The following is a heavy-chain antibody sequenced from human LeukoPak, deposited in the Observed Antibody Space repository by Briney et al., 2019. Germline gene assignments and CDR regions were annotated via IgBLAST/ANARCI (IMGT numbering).Heavy chain of an antibody. J-gene: IGHJ6*02. CDR3: ARDHPYNWNGGVYYGMDV. D-gene: IGHD1-1*01. V-gene: IGHV3-23*01. CDR2: ISGSGGST. CDR1: GFTFSSYA. Sequence: PGGSLRLSCAASGFTFSSYAMSWVRQAPGKGLEWVSAISGSGGSTYYADSVKGRFTISRDNSKNTLYLQMNSLRAEDTAVYYCARDHPYNWNGGVYYGMDVWGQGTTVTVSS.